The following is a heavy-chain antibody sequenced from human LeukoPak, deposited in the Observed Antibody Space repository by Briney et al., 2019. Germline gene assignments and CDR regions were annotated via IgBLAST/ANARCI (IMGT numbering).Heavy chain of an antibody. D-gene: IGHD6-19*01. CDR3: ATAVNRDGSGWYWYFDL. J-gene: IGHJ2*01. CDR1: GFTFSNYA. V-gene: IGHV3-23*01. Sequence: PGGSLRLSCAASGFTFSNYAMNWVRRAPGKGLRWVSAISPGSGSTYYADSVKGRFTISRDNSKNTLYLEMNSLRAEDTAVFYCATAVNRDGSGWYWYFDLWGRGTLVTVSS. CDR2: ISPGSGST.